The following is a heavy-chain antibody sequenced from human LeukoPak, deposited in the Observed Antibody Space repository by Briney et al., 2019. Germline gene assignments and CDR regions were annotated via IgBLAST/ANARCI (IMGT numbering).Heavy chain of an antibody. D-gene: IGHD1-1*01. J-gene: IGHJ4*02. V-gene: IGHV1-46*01. Sequence: WASVKVSCKASGYTFTSYYMHWVRQAPGQGLEWMGIINPSGGSTSYAQKFQGGVTMTRDMSTSTVYMELSSLRSEDTAVYYCARATGTTGDFDYWGQGTLVTVSS. CDR3: ARATGTTGDFDY. CDR1: GYTFTSYY. CDR2: INPSGGST.